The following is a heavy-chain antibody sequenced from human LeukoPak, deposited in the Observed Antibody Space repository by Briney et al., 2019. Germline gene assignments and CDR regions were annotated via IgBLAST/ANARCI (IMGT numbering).Heavy chain of an antibody. D-gene: IGHD2-2*01. CDR3: VNSWYHGYFQY. Sequence: KESGPTLVKPTQTLTLTYTFSGFSLSTSGVGVGWIRQPPGKALEWLALIYWDDDKRYSPSLKSRLTITKDTSKNQVVLTMTNMDPVNTATYYCVNSWYHGYFQYWGQGTLVTVSS. J-gene: IGHJ1*01. CDR1: GFSLSTSGVG. V-gene: IGHV2-5*02. CDR2: IYWDDDK.